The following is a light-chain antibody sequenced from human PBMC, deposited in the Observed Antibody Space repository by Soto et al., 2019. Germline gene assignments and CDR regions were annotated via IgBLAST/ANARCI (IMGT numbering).Light chain of an antibody. CDR1: QSVSSN. J-gene: IGKJ1*01. CDR2: GAS. CDR3: QQYNNWPWT. Sequence: EIMMTQSPATLSVSPGERATLSCRASQSVSSNLAWYQQIPGQAPRLLIYGASTRATGIPVRFSGSGSETEFTLTISSLQSEDFAVYYCQQYNNWPWTFGQGTKVDIK. V-gene: IGKV3-15*01.